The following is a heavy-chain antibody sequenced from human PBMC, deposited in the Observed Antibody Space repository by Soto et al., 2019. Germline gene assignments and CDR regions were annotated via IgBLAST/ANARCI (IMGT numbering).Heavy chain of an antibody. D-gene: IGHD6-13*01. Sequence: SETLSLPCTVSGGPISTYYWSWIRQPAGKGLEWIGRIDTSGNTNYNPSLKSRVTMSVDTSKKQFSLKLTSVTAADTAVYYCARYSSNWFQTEGMDVWGQGTTVTVSS. V-gene: IGHV4-4*07. CDR1: GGPISTYY. CDR2: IDTSGNT. CDR3: ARYSSNWFQTEGMDV. J-gene: IGHJ6*02.